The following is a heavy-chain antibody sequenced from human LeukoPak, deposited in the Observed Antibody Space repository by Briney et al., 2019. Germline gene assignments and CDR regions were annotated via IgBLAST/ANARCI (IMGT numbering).Heavy chain of an antibody. CDR3: VSRIHGYLIPFEC. J-gene: IGHJ4*02. V-gene: IGHV4-34*01. Sequence: SETLSLTCAVYGGSFSDYYWTWIRQPPGKGLEWVGEINHSGSTNYNPSLKSRVTISVDTSKNQFSLKLNSVTAADTAVYYCVSRIHGYLIPFECWGQGTLVTVSS. CDR2: INHSGST. D-gene: IGHD5-24*01. CDR1: GGSFSDYY.